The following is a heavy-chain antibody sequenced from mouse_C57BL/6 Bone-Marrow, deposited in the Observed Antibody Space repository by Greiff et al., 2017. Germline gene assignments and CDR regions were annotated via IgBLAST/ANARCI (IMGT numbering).Heavy chain of an antibody. CDR3: TREIAY. CDR1: GFTFTNYC. Sequence: VQLQQSGTVLARPGASVKMSCKTSGFTFTNYCMHWVKQRPGQGLEWIGAIYPGNSDTSYNQKFKGKATLTAVTSASTAYMELSSLTDEDSAVYYCTREIAYWGQGTLVTVSA. J-gene: IGHJ3*01. V-gene: IGHV1-5*01. CDR2: IYPGNSDT.